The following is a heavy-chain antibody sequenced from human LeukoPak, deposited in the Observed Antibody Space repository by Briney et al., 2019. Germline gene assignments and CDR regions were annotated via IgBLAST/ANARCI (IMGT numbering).Heavy chain of an antibody. CDR2: ISGSGGST. V-gene: IGHV3-23*01. Sequence: PGGSLRLSCAASGFTFSSYAMSWVRQAPGKGLEWVSAISGSGGSTYYADSVKGRFTISRDNSKNTLYLQMNSLRAEDTAVYYCATFVLMVYATPVTFDYWGQGTLVTVSS. CDR3: ATFVLMVYATPVTFDY. J-gene: IGHJ4*02. CDR1: GFTFSSYA. D-gene: IGHD2-8*01.